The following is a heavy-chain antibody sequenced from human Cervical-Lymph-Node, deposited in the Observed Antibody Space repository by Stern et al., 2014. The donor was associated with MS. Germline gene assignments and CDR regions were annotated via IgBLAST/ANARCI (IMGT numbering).Heavy chain of an antibody. D-gene: IGHD1-7*01. CDR1: GGTFSSYA. CDR2: IIPIFGIA. Sequence: QVQLVQSGAEVKKPGSSVKVSCKASGGTFSSYAISWVRQAPGQGLEWMGGIIPIFGIANYAQKFQGRVTITADKSTSTASMELSSLRSEDTAVYYCARDPLELRQLYYYGMDVWGQGTTVTVSS. J-gene: IGHJ6*02. CDR3: ARDPLELRQLYYYGMDV. V-gene: IGHV1-69*17.